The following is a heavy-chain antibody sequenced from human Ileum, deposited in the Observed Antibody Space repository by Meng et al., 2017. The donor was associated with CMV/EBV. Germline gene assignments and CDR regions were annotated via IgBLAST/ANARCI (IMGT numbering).Heavy chain of an antibody. CDR2: ISSANTYI. V-gene: IGHV3-21*06. D-gene: IGHD3-3*01. J-gene: IGHJ5*02. CDR3: ARSYDFWSGRPWFDP. CDR1: GFTPSSYT. Sequence: GGSLRLSCSVSGFTPSSYTLTWIRQAPGKGLEWVASISSANTYIYYADSVRGRFTISRDKDKNSLFLQMSSLRVEDTAVYYCARSYDFWSGRPWFDPWGQRTLVTVSS.